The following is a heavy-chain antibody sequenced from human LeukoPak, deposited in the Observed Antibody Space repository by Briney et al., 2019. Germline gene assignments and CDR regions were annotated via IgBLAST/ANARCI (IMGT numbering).Heavy chain of an antibody. CDR3: ARDYCSNTSCYDDY. CDR1: GFTFSSYA. Sequence: GRSLRLSCAASGFTFSSYAMHWVRQAPGKGLEWVAVISYDGSNKYYADSVKGRFTISRDNSKNTLYLQMNSLRAEDTAVYYCARDYCSNTSCYDDYWGQGTLVTVSS. V-gene: IGHV3-30*04. J-gene: IGHJ4*02. CDR2: ISYDGSNK. D-gene: IGHD2-2*01.